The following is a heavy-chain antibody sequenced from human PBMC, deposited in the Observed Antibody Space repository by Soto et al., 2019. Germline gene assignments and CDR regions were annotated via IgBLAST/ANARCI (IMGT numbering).Heavy chain of an antibody. J-gene: IGHJ5*02. CDR2: INHSGST. CDR3: AREPGRGNIVVVPAAISAWFDP. V-gene: IGHV4-34*01. D-gene: IGHD2-2*02. CDR1: GGSFSGYY. Sequence: PSETLSLTCAVYGGSFSGYYWSWIRQPPGKGLEWIGEINHSGSTNYNPSLKSRVTISVDTSKNQFSLKLSSVTAADTAVYYCAREPGRGNIVVVPAAISAWFDPWGQGTLVTVSS.